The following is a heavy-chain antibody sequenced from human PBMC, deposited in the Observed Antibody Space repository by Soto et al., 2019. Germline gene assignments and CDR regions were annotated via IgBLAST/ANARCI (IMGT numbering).Heavy chain of an antibody. V-gene: IGHV4-59*01. CDR1: GYSISSYS. Sequence: PSETLSLTCTVSGYSISSYSWSWIRQPPGKGLEWIGNIHYNGNTKYSPSLKSRVTMSVDTSKNHFSLKLISVTTADTAVYFCAREGNLGRWIQPLDSWGQGTLVTVPS. CDR2: IHYNGNT. J-gene: IGHJ4*02. D-gene: IGHD2-2*03. CDR3: AREGNLGRWIQPLDS.